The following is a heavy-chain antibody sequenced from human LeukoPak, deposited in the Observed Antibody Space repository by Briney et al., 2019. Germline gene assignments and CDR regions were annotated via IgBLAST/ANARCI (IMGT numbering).Heavy chain of an antibody. J-gene: IGHJ4*02. CDR1: GGTFSSYA. CDR2: IIPILGIA. CDR3: ARGYHDVGIAAL. D-gene: IGHD6-13*01. Sequence: SVKVSCKASGGTFSSYAISWVRQAPGQGLEWMGRIIPILGIASYAQKFQGRVTITADKSTSTAYMELSSLRSEDTAVYYCARGYHDVGIAALWGQGTLVTVSS. V-gene: IGHV1-69*04.